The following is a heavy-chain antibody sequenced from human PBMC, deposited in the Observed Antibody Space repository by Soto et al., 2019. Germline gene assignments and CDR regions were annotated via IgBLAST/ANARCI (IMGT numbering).Heavy chain of an antibody. CDR3: YGSGSYYNVYYYYGMDV. J-gene: IGHJ6*02. Sequence: PGGSLRLSCAASGFTFSNAWMSWVRQAPGKGLEWVGRIKSKTDGGTTDYAAPVKGRFTISRDDSKNTLYLQMNSLKTEDTAVYYCYGSGSYYNVYYYYGMDVWGQGTTVTVSS. D-gene: IGHD3-10*01. V-gene: IGHV3-15*01. CDR2: IKSKTDGGTT. CDR1: GFTFSNAW.